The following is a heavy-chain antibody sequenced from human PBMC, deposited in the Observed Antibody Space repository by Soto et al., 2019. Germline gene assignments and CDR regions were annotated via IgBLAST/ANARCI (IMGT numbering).Heavy chain of an antibody. V-gene: IGHV4-34*01. CDR1: GGSFSCYY. D-gene: IGHD5-18*01. Sequence: SETLSLTCAVYGGSFSCYYWSWIRQPPGKGLEWIGEINHSGSTNYNPSLKSRVTISVDTSKNQFSLKLSSVTAADTAVYYCARGQIQYYYYYGMDVWAKGPRSPSP. J-gene: IGHJ6*02. CDR2: INHSGST. CDR3: ARGQIQYYYYYGMDV.